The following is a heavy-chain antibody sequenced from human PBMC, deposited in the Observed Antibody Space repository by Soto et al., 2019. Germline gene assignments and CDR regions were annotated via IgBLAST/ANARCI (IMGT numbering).Heavy chain of an antibody. CDR1: GGSISSGGYS. V-gene: IGHV4-30-2*01. Sequence: PSETLSLTCAVSGGSISSGGYSWSWIRQPPGKGLEWIGYIYHSGSTYYNPSLKSRVTISVDRSKNQFSLKLSSVTAADTAVYYCARAAGNSGSFDFDYWGQGTLVTVSS. CDR3: ARAAGNSGSFDFDY. CDR2: IYHSGST. J-gene: IGHJ4*02. D-gene: IGHD1-26*01.